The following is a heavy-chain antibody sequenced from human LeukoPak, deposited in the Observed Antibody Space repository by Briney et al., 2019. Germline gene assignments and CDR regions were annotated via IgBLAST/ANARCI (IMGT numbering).Heavy chain of an antibody. CDR3: AREVIEAGDSDAFDI. CDR2: IFHSGGA. V-gene: IGHV4-30-4*08. Sequence: SHTLSLPCTVSGGSIRRDNFFWSWIRQSPGKGLEWLGYIFHSGGAYYNPSLKSRVTMSVDTSKNMFSLNLSSVTAADTAMYYCAREVIEAGDSDAFDIWGQGTMVTVSS. J-gene: IGHJ3*02. CDR1: GGSIRRDNFF. D-gene: IGHD6-13*01.